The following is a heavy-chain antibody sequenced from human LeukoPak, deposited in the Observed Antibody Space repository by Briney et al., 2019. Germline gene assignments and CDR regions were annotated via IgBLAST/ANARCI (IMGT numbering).Heavy chain of an antibody. CDR1: GGSISSYY. J-gene: IGHJ3*02. Sequence: SETLSLTCTVSGGSISSYYWSWIRQPAGKGLEWIGRIYTSGSTNYNPSLKSRVTMSVDTSKNQFSLKLSSVTAADTAVYYCASVGVTIFGVSAFDIWGQGTMVTVSS. CDR3: ASVGVTIFGVSAFDI. V-gene: IGHV4-4*07. CDR2: IYTSGST. D-gene: IGHD3-3*01.